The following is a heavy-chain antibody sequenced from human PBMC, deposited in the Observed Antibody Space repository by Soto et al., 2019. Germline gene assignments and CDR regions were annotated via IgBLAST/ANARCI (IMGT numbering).Heavy chain of an antibody. CDR3: ARASGYCSGGSCYPPNY. J-gene: IGHJ4*02. V-gene: IGHV1-18*01. CDR2: ISAYNGNT. Sequence: ASVKVSCKASGYTFSSYAITWVRQAPGQGLEWMGWISAYNGNTNYAQKLQGRVTMTTDTSTSTAYMELRSLRSDDTAVYYCARASGYCSGGSCYPPNYWGQGTLVTVSS. CDR1: GYTFSSYA. D-gene: IGHD2-15*01.